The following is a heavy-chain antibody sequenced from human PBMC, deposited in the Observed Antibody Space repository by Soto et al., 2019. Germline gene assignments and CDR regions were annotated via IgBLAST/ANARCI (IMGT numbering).Heavy chain of an antibody. Sequence: EVQLLESGGGLVQPGGSLRLSCAASGFTFSSSAMSWVRQAPGKGLEWVSAISGSGGSTYYADSVKGRFTISRDNSKNTLYLQMNSLRAEDTAVYYCAKHIVVVVAATPADWFDPWGQGTLVTVSS. CDR2: ISGSGGST. CDR3: AKHIVVVVAATPADWFDP. J-gene: IGHJ5*02. CDR1: GFTFSSSA. V-gene: IGHV3-23*01. D-gene: IGHD2-15*01.